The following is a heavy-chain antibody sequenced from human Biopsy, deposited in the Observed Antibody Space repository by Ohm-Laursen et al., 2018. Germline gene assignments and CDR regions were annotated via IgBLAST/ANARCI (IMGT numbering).Heavy chain of an antibody. CDR3: ARGSNEYGGLYFPH. J-gene: IGHJ1*01. CDR1: GDSITRSY. CDR2: ISHTGYT. V-gene: IGHV4-59*08. Sequence: SETLSLTCTLSGDSITRSYWSWIRQSPGKGLEWIGHISHTGYTSYKSSLKSRVTIPLDTSRKHFSLRLTSLAAADTAVYYCARGSNEYGGLYFPHWGQGTLVTVSS. D-gene: IGHD4-23*01.